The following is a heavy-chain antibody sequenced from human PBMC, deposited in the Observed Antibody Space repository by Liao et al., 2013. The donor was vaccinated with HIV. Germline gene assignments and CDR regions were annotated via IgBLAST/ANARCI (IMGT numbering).Heavy chain of an antibody. D-gene: IGHD6-13*01. Sequence: QVQLQESGPRLVKPSETLSLTCTVSGGSISSNYWSWIRQPPGKGLEWIGYIYYSGSTNYNPSLKSRVTISVDTSKNQFSLKLSSVTAADTAVYYCARSWQQLGPRDYYYYYYMDVWGKGTTVTVSS. V-gene: IGHV4-59*01. CDR2: IYYSGST. CDR1: GGSISSNY. CDR3: ARSWQQLGPRDYYYYYYMDV. J-gene: IGHJ6*03.